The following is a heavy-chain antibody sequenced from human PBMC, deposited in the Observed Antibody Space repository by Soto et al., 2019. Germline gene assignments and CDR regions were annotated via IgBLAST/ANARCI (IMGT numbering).Heavy chain of an antibody. CDR2: IYYSGST. J-gene: IGHJ4*02. CDR1: GGSISSYY. V-gene: IGHV4-59*01. D-gene: IGHD3-3*01. Sequence: SETLSLTCTVSGGSISSYYWSWIRQPPGKGLEWIGYIYYSGSTNYNPSLKSRVTISVDTSKNQFSLKLSSVTAADTAVYYCARENYERFDYWGQGTLVTVSS. CDR3: ARENYERFDY.